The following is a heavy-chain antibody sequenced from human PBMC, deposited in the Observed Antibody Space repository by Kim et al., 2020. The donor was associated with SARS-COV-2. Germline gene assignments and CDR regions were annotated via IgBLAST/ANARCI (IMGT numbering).Heavy chain of an antibody. CDR1: GFTFSNAW. CDR2: IKSKTDGGTT. Sequence: GGSLRLSCAASGFTFSNAWMSWVRQAPGKGLEWVGRIKSKTDGGTTDYAAPVKGRFTISRDDSKNTLYLQMNSLKTEDTAVYYCYIVVVVADADAFDIWGQGTMVTVSS. D-gene: IGHD2-15*01. J-gene: IGHJ3*02. V-gene: IGHV3-15*01. CDR3: YIVVVVADADAFDI.